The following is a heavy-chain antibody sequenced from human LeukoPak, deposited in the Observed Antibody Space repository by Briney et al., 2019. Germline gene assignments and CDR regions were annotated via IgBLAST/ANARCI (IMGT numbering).Heavy chain of an antibody. V-gene: IGHV1-46*01. CDR3: AKDGPDYYDSSGYYYDY. Sequence: GASVKVSCKASGYTFTSYYMHWVRQAPGQGLEWMGIINPSGGSTSYAQKFQGRVTMTRDMSTSTVYMELSSLRSEDTALYYCAKDGPDYYDSSGYYYDYWGQGTLVTVSS. CDR1: GYTFTSYY. CDR2: INPSGGST. D-gene: IGHD3-22*01. J-gene: IGHJ4*02.